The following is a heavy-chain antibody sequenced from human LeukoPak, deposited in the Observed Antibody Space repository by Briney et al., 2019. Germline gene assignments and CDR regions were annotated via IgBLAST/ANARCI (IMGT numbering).Heavy chain of an antibody. D-gene: IGHD5-24*01. CDR1: GFTFSSYS. Sequence: GGSLRLSCVASGFTFSSYSMNWVRQAPGKGLEWVSSISSSSSYIYYADSVKGRFTISRDNAKNSLYLQMNSLRAEDTAVYYCARDDLTNGYNGNFWGQGTLVTVSS. J-gene: IGHJ4*02. CDR3: ARDDLTNGYNGNF. V-gene: IGHV3-21*01. CDR2: ISSSSSYI.